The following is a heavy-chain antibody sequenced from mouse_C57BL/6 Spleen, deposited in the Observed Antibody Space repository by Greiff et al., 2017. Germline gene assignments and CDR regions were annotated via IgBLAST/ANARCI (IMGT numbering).Heavy chain of an antibody. Sequence: QVQLKESGAELVKPGASVKLSCKASGYTFTEYTIHWVKQRSGQGLEWIGWFYPGSGSITYNEKFKDKATLTADKSSSTVYMELSRLTSEDSAVYFCARHIYYDYEGNAMDYWGQGTSVTVSS. CDR1: GYTFTEYT. J-gene: IGHJ4*01. V-gene: IGHV1-62-2*01. D-gene: IGHD2-4*01. CDR3: ARHIYYDYEGNAMDY. CDR2: FYPGSGSI.